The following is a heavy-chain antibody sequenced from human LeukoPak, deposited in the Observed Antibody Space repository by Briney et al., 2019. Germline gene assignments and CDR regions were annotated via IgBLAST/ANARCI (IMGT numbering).Heavy chain of an antibody. Sequence: PSETLSLTCTVSGDSTSSDRYYGGWVRQPPGKGLEWIGNIYYSGSTYYNPSLKSRVTMSVDTSKNQFFLKLNSVTAADTAIYFCARQKDRTGERRAFDIWGQGTMVTVSS. CDR2: IYYSGST. V-gene: IGHV4-39*01. D-gene: IGHD1-1*01. CDR3: ARQKDRTGERRAFDI. CDR1: GDSTSSDRYY. J-gene: IGHJ3*02.